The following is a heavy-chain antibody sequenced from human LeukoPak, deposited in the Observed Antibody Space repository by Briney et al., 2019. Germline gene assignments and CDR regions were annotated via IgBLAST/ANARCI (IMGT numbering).Heavy chain of an antibody. J-gene: IGHJ5*02. Sequence: PGGSLRLSCAASGFTFSSYSMNWVRQAPGKGLEWVSSISSSSSYIYYADSVKGRFTISRDNAKNSLYLQMNSLRAEDTAVYYCASGGIVVVPAAMPNWFDPWGQGTLVTVSS. CDR3: ASGGIVVVPAAMPNWFDP. V-gene: IGHV3-21*01. CDR1: GFTFSSYS. CDR2: ISSSSSYI. D-gene: IGHD2-2*01.